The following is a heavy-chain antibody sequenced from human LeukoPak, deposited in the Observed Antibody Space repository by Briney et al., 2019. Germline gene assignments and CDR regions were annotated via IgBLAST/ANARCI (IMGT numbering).Heavy chain of an antibody. J-gene: IGHJ4*02. D-gene: IGHD1-26*01. Sequence: GGSLRPSCAASGFTFSNSDMNWVHQAPGKGLEWVAVIWYDGSNKYYADSVKGRFTISRDNSKNTLYLQMNSLRAEDTAVYYCARDRSGSLYYFDYWGQGTLVTVSS. V-gene: IGHV3-33*08. CDR2: IWYDGSNK. CDR3: ARDRSGSLYYFDY. CDR1: GFTFSNSD.